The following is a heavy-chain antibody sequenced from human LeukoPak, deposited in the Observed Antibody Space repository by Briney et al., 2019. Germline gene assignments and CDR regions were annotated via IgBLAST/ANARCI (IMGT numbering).Heavy chain of an antibody. CDR3: ARDSGERGSGSYLIAY. CDR2: ISSSGSTI. J-gene: IGHJ4*02. CDR1: GFTFSSYE. D-gene: IGHD3-10*01. Sequence: GGSLRLSCAASGFTFSSYEMNWVRQAPGKGLEWVSYISSSGSTIYYADSVKGRFTISRDNAKNSLYLQMNSLRAEDTAVYYCARDSGERGSGSYLIAYWGQGTLVTVSS. V-gene: IGHV3-48*03.